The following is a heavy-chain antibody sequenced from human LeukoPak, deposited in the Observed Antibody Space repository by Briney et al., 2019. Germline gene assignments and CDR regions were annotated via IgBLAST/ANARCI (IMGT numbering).Heavy chain of an antibody. V-gene: IGHV6-1*01. J-gene: IGHJ6*02. Sequence: SQTLSLTCAISGDSVSSNSAAWNWIRQSPSRGLEWLGRTYYRSKWYNDYAVSVKSRITINPDTSKNQFSLQLNSVTPEDTAVYYCARDGYNLQYYYYYDMDVWGQGTTVTVSS. CDR2: TYYRSKWYN. D-gene: IGHD5-24*01. CDR1: GDSVSSNSAA. CDR3: ARDGYNLQYYYYYDMDV.